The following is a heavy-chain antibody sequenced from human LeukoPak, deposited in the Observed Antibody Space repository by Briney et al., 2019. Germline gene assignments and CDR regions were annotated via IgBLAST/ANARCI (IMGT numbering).Heavy chain of an antibody. V-gene: IGHV3-23*01. D-gene: IGHD2-15*01. Sequence: PGGSLRLSCATSGFILSSYAMSWVRQAPGRGLEWVSSISGSGGSIYYADSVKGRFTISRDNSKNTLYLQMNSLRAEDTAVYYCAKARGEQNGGSNYWGQGTQVIVSS. CDR1: GFILSSYA. J-gene: IGHJ4*02. CDR3: AKARGEQNGGSNY. CDR2: ISGSGGSI.